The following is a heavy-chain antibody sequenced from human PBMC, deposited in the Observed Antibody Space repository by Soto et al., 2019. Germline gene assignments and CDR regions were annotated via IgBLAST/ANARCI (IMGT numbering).Heavy chain of an antibody. J-gene: IGHJ6*02. V-gene: IGHV1-58*01. CDR2: IVVGSGNT. CDR1: GFTFTSSA. Sequence: QMQLVQSGPEVKKPGTSVKVSCKASGFTFTSSAVQWVRQARGQRLEWIGWIVVGSGNTNYAQKFQERVTITRDMSTSTAYMELSSLRSEDTAVYYCAAGDGGYCSGGSCSLLYYYFGMDVWGQGTTVTVSS. CDR3: AAGDGGYCSGGSCSLLYYYFGMDV. D-gene: IGHD2-15*01.